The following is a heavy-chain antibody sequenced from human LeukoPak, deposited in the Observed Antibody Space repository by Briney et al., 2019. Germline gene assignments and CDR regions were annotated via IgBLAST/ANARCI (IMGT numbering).Heavy chain of an antibody. CDR1: GFTFNTYG. Sequence: GGSLRLSCAVSGFTFNTYGMHWVRQAPGKGLQWVAVISYDGSNKYYADSVKGRFTISRDNSKNTLYLQMNSLRAEDTAVYYCARDSGFSGTQRGEYWGQGTLVTVSS. D-gene: IGHD3/OR15-3a*01. J-gene: IGHJ4*02. CDR3: ARDSGFSGTQRGEY. CDR2: ISYDGSNK. V-gene: IGHV3-30*19.